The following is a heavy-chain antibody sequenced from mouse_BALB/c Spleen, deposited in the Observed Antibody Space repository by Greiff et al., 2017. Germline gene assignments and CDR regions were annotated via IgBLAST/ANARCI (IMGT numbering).Heavy chain of an antibody. V-gene: IGHV1-9*01. Sequence: VQLQQSGAELMKPGASVKISCKATGYTFSSYWIEWVKQRPGHGLEWIGEILPGSGSTNYNEKFKGKATFTADTSSNTAYMQLSSLTSEDSAVYYCARGVYDYDKGHWYFDVWGAGTTVTVSS. D-gene: IGHD2-4*01. CDR2: ILPGSGST. J-gene: IGHJ1*01. CDR1: GYTFSSYW. CDR3: ARGVYDYDKGHWYFDV.